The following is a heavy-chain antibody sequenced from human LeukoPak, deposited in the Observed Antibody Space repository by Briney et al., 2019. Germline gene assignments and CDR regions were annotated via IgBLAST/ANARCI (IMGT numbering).Heavy chain of an antibody. Sequence: TLSLTCTVSGGSISSYYWSWIRQPPGKGLEWLALIYWDDDKRYSPSLKSRLTITKDTSKNQVVLTMTNMDPVDTATYYCAHSSIAATPGACGYWGQGTLVTVSS. V-gene: IGHV2-5*08. CDR1: GGSISSYYW. D-gene: IGHD2-15*01. CDR2: IYWDDDK. J-gene: IGHJ4*02. CDR3: AHSSIAATPGACGY.